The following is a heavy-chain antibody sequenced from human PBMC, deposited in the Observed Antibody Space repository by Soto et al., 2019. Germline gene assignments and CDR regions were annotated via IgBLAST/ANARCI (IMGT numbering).Heavy chain of an antibody. D-gene: IGHD2-2*01. Sequence: GGSLRLSCAASGVTFSSYSMNWVRQAPGKGLEWVSSISSSSSYIYYADSVKGRFTISRDNAKNSLYLQMNSLRAEDTAVYYCARDPAYCSSTSCPYYYYGMDVWGQGTTVTVSS. CDR1: GVTFSSYS. V-gene: IGHV3-21*01. CDR2: ISSSSSYI. J-gene: IGHJ6*02. CDR3: ARDPAYCSSTSCPYYYYGMDV.